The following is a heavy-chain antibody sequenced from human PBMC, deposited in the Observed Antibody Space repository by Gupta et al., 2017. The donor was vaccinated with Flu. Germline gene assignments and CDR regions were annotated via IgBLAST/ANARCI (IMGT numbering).Heavy chain of an antibody. CDR2: VSYSGAN. Sequence: QLQLQESGPGLVKPAETLSLTCRVAGGSIISSTYNWGWIRHSQGKRLEWIGSVSYSGANYLNPSLQSRDIMSVDTAKNQFFLKLTSVTAEDTALFYCARQPTGGPNWFDAWGQGALVTVSS. J-gene: IGHJ5*02. CDR1: GGSIISSTYN. V-gene: IGHV4-39*01. CDR3: ARQPTGGPNWFDA.